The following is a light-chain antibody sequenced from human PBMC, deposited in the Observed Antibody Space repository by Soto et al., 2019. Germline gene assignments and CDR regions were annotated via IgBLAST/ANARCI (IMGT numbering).Light chain of an antibody. J-gene: IGKJ2*01. CDR3: LQGTQWYT. V-gene: IGKV2-30*01. Sequence: DLVLTQSPLSLPVTLGQPASISFTSSQSLVYSDGNTYLTWFQQRPGQSPRRHIYKVSERDSGVPDRFSGSGSVTDFTLKIRRVEAEDVAIYYCLQGTQWYTFGQGTKLEIK. CDR1: QSLVYSDGNTY. CDR2: KVS.